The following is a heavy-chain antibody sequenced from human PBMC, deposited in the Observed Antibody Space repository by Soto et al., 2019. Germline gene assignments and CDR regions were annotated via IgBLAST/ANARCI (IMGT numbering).Heavy chain of an antibody. CDR1: GFTFSNYG. CDR2: ISYDGSDK. D-gene: IGHD4-17*01. Sequence: QVPVVESGGGVVQPGRALRLSCAASGFTFSNYGMQWVRQAPGKALECVAVISYDGSDKYYADSVKGRFTISRDNSKNTLCLQMNILRPEATAVYYCAQGGITPVTVLEYWGQGTLLTVSS. J-gene: IGHJ4*02. V-gene: IGHV3-30*03. CDR3: AQGGITPVTVLEY.